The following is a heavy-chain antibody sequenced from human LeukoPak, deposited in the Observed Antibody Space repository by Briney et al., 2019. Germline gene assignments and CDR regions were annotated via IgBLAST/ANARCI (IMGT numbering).Heavy chain of an antibody. J-gene: IGHJ5*02. V-gene: IGHV4-59*08. CDR2: IDYTGST. CDR3: ARRKVATSGTWWFDP. D-gene: IGHD6-13*01. Sequence: PSETLTLTCAVSGDSISYSYWSWMREPPGKGPEGVGDIDYTGSTKNIGGNTDNPSLKSRVTMSVDTSMNQISLKLTSVTAADTAVYYCARRKVATSGTWWFDPWGQGTLVTVSS. CDR1: GDSISYSY.